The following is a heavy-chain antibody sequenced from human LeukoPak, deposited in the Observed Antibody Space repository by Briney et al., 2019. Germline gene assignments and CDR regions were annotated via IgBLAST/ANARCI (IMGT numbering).Heavy chain of an antibody. CDR1: GGSFSSYY. Sequence: PSETLSLTCAVYGGSFSSYYWSWIRQPPGKGLEWIGEINHSGSTNYNPSLKSRVTTSVDTSKNQFSLKLSSVTAADTAVYYCARGSLRGGYVWGSYRPVWFDPWGQGTLVTVSS. CDR2: INHSGST. J-gene: IGHJ5*02. CDR3: ARGSLRGGYVWGSYRPVWFDP. D-gene: IGHD3-16*02. V-gene: IGHV4-34*01.